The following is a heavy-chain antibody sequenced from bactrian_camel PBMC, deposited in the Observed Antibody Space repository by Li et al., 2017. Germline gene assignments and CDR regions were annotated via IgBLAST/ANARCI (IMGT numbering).Heavy chain of an antibody. CDR3: AADSVNLQLARFYTY. CDR1: GYTYSAYC. CDR2: IDTAGAA. V-gene: IGHV3S53*01. J-gene: IGHJ4*01. Sequence: HVQLVESGGGSVQAGGSLRLSCVVTGYTYSAYCFAWFRQAPGQEREGVAAIDTAGAATYTYSVQGRFTISKDNVKNTLNLQMNDLKPEDTAIYYCAADSVNLQLARFYTYWGQGTQVTVS. D-gene: IGHD7*01.